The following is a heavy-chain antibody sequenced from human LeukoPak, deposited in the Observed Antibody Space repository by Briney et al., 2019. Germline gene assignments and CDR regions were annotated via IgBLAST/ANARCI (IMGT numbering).Heavy chain of an antibody. CDR3: AKQGWSGGSCYGFDY. J-gene: IGHJ4*02. D-gene: IGHD2-15*01. CDR1: GFTFSDYY. CDR2: INSSSSYT. V-gene: IGHV3-11*06. Sequence: GGALRLSCAASGFTFSDYYMSWIRQAPGKGVERVSYINSSSSYTNYADSVKGRSTISRDNSRNYVYLQMNRLRAEHTAVYYCAKQGWSGGSCYGFDYWGQGTLVTVSS.